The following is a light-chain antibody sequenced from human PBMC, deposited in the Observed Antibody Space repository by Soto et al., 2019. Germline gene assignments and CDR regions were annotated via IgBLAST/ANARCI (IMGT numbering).Light chain of an antibody. CDR1: SSNIGDNA. V-gene: IGLV1-36*01. Sequence: QSVLTQPPSVSEAPRQRVTISCSGSSSNIGDNAVNWYQQLPGKAPKLLIYYDELLPSGVSDRFSGSRSGTSASLAISGLQSEDEADYYCAAWDDSLNALVFGGGTKVTVL. CDR2: YDE. CDR3: AAWDDSLNALV. J-gene: IGLJ3*02.